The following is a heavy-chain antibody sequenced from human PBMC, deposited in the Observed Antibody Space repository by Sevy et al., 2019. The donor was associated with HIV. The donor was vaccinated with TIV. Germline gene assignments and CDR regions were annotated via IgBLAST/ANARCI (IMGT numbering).Heavy chain of an antibody. Sequence: GGSLRLSCAASGFNIRTHWMLWVRQAPGKGLEWVAVISYDGSNKYYGDSVKGRVTISRENSKNTVYLQMNSLRDEDTAVYYCAKDWYYYDSSNYYFDAFDIWGQGTVVTVSS. CDR1: GFNIRTHW. V-gene: IGHV3-30*18. D-gene: IGHD3-22*01. CDR2: ISYDGSNK. J-gene: IGHJ3*02. CDR3: AKDWYYYDSSNYYFDAFDI.